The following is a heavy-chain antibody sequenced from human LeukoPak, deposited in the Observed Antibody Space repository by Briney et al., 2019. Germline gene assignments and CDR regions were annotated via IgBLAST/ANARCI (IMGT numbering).Heavy chain of an antibody. Sequence: ASVKVSCKVSGYTLTELSMHWVRQAPGKGLEWMGGCDPEDGETIYAQKFQGRVIMTEDTSTDTAYMELSSLRSEDTAVYYCATWLTYYYDSSGYPPANYWGQGTLVTVSS. D-gene: IGHD3-22*01. CDR2: CDPEDGET. J-gene: IGHJ4*02. CDR1: GYTLTELS. V-gene: IGHV1-24*01. CDR3: ATWLTYYYDSSGYPPANY.